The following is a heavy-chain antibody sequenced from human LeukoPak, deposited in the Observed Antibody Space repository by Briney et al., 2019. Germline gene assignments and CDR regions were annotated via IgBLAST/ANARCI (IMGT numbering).Heavy chain of an antibody. J-gene: IGHJ4*02. V-gene: IGHV1-18*01. CDR1: GYTFSNYA. D-gene: IGHD3-10*01. CDR2: ISEYNGET. CDR3: ARDADGSGTLLDS. Sequence: AAVKVSCKASGYTFSNYAITWVRQAPGQGLEWMGWISEYNGETKYGQKIQGRVTMTTDTSTSTVYMDLRSLRSDDTAVYYCARDADGSGTLLDSWGQGTLVPVSS.